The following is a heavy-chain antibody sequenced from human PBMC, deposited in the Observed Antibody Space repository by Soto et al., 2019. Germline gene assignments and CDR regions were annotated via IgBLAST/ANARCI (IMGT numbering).Heavy chain of an antibody. D-gene: IGHD1-1*01. J-gene: IGHJ4*02. V-gene: IGHV3-33*01. Sequence: QVQLVESGGGVVQPGRSLRLSCAVSGFTFNTYGFHWVRQAPGKGLEWVSVIWSDGNNKYYADSVKGRFTISRDSSKNTLYRQMNSLRVDDTAVYYCARIQLDTIMALDCWGQGTLVTVSS. CDR1: GFTFNTYG. CDR3: ARIQLDTIMALDC. CDR2: IWSDGNNK.